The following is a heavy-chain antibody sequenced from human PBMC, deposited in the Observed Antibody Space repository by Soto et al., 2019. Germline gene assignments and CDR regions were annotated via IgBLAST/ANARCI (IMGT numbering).Heavy chain of an antibody. Sequence: ASVKVSCKVSGYTLTELSMHWVRQAPGKGLEWMGGFDPEDGETIYAQKFQGRVTMTEDTSTDTAYMELSSLRSEDTAVYYCATDTNGGSSWMKNYFDYWGQGTLVTVSS. CDR3: ATDTNGGSSWMKNYFDY. V-gene: IGHV1-24*01. CDR1: GYTLTELS. CDR2: FDPEDGET. D-gene: IGHD6-13*01. J-gene: IGHJ4*02.